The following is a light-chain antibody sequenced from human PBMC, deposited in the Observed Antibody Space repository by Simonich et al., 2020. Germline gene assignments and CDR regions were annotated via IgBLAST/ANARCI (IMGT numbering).Light chain of an antibody. CDR1: QGISSF. CDR3: QQYYSTPYT. V-gene: IGKV1-27*01. CDR2: SAS. Sequence: DIQLTQSPSSLSASVGDRVTITCRVSQGISSFLNLYRQKPGKVPKILIYSASNLQSGVPSRFSGSGSGTDFTLTISSLQAEDVAVYYCQQYYSTPYTFGQGTKLEIK. J-gene: IGKJ2*01.